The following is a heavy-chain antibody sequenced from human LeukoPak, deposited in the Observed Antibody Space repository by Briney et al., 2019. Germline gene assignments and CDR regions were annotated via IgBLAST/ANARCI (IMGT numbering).Heavy chain of an antibody. CDR1: GFTFSSYA. D-gene: IGHD5-12*01. Sequence: GGSLRLSCAASGFTFSSYAMSWVRQAPGKGLEWVSAISGSGGSTYYADSVKGRFTISRDSAKNTLYLQMNSLRAEDTAVYYCTKDLTGYDDFWGQGTLVTVSS. J-gene: IGHJ4*02. V-gene: IGHV3-23*01. CDR2: ISGSGGST. CDR3: TKDLTGYDDF.